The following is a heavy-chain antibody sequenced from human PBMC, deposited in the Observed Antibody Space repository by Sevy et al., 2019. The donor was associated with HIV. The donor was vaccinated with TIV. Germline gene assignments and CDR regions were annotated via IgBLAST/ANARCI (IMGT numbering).Heavy chain of an antibody. D-gene: IGHD3-10*01. CDR3: ATQHYHYDGSGYFDY. J-gene: IGHJ4*02. Sequence: ASVKVSCKVSGYTLTELSMHWVRQAPGKGLEWMGRFDPEDGETIYAQKFQGRVTMTEDTSTDTAYMELSSLTSEDTAVYYFATQHYHYDGSGYFDYWGQGPLVTVSS. V-gene: IGHV1-24*01. CDR1: GYTLTELS. CDR2: FDPEDGET.